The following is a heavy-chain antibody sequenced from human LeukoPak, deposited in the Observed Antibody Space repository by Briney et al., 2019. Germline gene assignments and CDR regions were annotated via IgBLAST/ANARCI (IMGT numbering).Heavy chain of an antibody. CDR2: IRYDRSNK. CDR3: AKVSFPYGSGSSFFDY. V-gene: IGHV3-30*02. Sequence: GGSLRLSCAASGFTFSSYGMHWVRQAPGKGLEWVAFIRYDRSNKYYADSVKGRFTISRDNSKNTLYLQMNSLRAEDTAVYYCAKVSFPYGSGSSFFDYWGQGTLVTVSS. D-gene: IGHD3-10*01. J-gene: IGHJ4*02. CDR1: GFTFSSYG.